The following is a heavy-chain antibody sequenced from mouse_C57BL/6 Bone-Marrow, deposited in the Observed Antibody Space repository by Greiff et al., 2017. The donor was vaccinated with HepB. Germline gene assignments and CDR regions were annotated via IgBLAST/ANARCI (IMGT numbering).Heavy chain of an antibody. CDR1: GYTFTSYW. D-gene: IGHD1-1*01. J-gene: IGHJ4*01. CDR2: IDPSDSYT. V-gene: IGHV1-69*01. Sequence: VQLQQSGAELVMPGASVKLSCKASGYTFTSYWMHWVKQRPGQGLEWIGEIDPSDSYTNYNQKFKGKSTLTVDKSSSTAYMQLSSLTSEDSAVYYCARVPYYGSSYAMDYWGQGTSVTVSS. CDR3: ARVPYYGSSYAMDY.